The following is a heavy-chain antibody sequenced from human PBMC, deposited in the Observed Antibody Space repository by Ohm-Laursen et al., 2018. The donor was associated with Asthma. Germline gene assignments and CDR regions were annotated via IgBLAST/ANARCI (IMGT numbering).Heavy chain of an antibody. J-gene: IGHJ6*02. CDR1: GYTFTSYY. D-gene: IGHD3-16*01. V-gene: IGHV1-46*03. CDR2: INPSGGST. CDR3: ARDGKLEARYDYIWGSSYYGMDV. Sequence: GSSVKVSCKASGYTFTSYYMHWVRQAPGQGLEWMGIINPSGGSTSYAQKFQGRVTMTRDTSTSTVYMELSSLRSEDTAVYYCARDGKLEARYDYIWGSSYYGMDVWGQGTTVTVSS.